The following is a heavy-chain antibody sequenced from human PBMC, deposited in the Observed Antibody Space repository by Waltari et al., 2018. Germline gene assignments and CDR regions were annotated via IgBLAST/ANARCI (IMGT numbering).Heavy chain of an antibody. D-gene: IGHD3-10*01. CDR1: GFTFSSYG. J-gene: IGHJ5*02. V-gene: IGHV3-30*02. Sequence: QVQLVESGGGVVQPGGSLRLSCAASGFTFSSYGMHWVRQAPGQGLEWVAFIRYDGSNKYYADSVKGRFTISRDNSKNTLYLQMNSLRAEDTAVYYCAKDDSYYGSGSPNWFDPWGQGTLVTVSS. CDR3: AKDDSYYGSGSPNWFDP. CDR2: IRYDGSNK.